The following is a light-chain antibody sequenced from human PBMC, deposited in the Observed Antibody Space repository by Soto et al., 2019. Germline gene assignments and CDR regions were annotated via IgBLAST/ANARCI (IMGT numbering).Light chain of an antibody. J-gene: IGLJ1*01. V-gene: IGLV2-14*01. CDR3: SSYTSSSTPYV. Sequence: QSALTQPASVSGSPGQSITISCTGTSSDVGGYNYVSWYQQHPGKAPELMIYEVSDRPSGVSNRFCGSKSGNTASLTISGLQAEDEADYYCSSYTSSSTPYVFGTGTKLTVL. CDR2: EVS. CDR1: SSDVGGYNY.